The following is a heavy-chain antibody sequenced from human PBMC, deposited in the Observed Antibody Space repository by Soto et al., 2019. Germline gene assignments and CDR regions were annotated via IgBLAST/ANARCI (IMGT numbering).Heavy chain of an antibody. V-gene: IGHV3-21*01. D-gene: IGHD3-10*01. CDR2: IRGFSPYT. J-gene: IGHJ6*02. CDR3: ARDRGYDAHDYYYNAMDV. CDR1: GFTFRTYT. Sequence: GSLRLSCISSGFTFRTYTMNWVRQAPGKGLEWVSGIRGFSPYTFYAESVKGRFTISRDNAKNSLYLQMNSLRAEDTAVYYCARDRGYDAHDYYYNAMDVWGQGTTVTVS.